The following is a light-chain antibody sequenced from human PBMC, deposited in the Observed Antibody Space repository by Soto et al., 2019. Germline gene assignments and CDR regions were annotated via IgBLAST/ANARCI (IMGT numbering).Light chain of an antibody. J-gene: IGLJ2*01. Sequence: SYELTQPSSVSVSPGQTARITCSGDVLAKKYGRWFQQKPGQAPVMVIYKDTERPSGIPARFTGSSSGTTVTLTISGAQFEDEADYYCYSAADNTVGIFGGGTQLTVL. CDR1: VLAKKY. CDR3: YSAADNTVGI. CDR2: KDT. V-gene: IGLV3-27*01.